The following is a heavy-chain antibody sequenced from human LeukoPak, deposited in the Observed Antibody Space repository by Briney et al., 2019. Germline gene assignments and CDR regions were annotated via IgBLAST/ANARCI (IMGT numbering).Heavy chain of an antibody. D-gene: IGHD2-2*01. CDR2: INPNSGGT. V-gene: IGHV1-2*02. CDR3: ARLGYCSSTSCPDY. Sequence: ASVKVSCKASGYTFTGYYMHWVRQAPGQGLEWMGWINPNSGGTNYAQKFQGRVTMTRDTSISTAYMELSRLRSDDAAVDYCARLGYCSSTSCPDYWGQGTLVTVSS. J-gene: IGHJ4*02. CDR1: GYTFTGYY.